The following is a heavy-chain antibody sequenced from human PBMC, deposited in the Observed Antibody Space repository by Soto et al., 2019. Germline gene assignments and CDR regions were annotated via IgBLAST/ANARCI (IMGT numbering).Heavy chain of an antibody. V-gene: IGHV1-58*01. CDR3: AASTIRTNIVSGY. D-gene: IGHD5-12*01. Sequence: ASVKVSCKASGFTFTSSAVQWVRQARGQRLEWIGWIVVGSGNTNYAQKFQERVTITRDMSTSTAYMELSSLRSEDTAVYYCAASTIRTNIVSGYWGQGTLVTVSS. CDR2: IVVGSGNT. J-gene: IGHJ4*02. CDR1: GFTFTSSA.